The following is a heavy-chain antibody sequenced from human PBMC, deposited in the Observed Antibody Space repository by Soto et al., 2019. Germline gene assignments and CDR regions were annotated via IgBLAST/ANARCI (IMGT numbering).Heavy chain of an antibody. J-gene: IGHJ5*02. Sequence: QVQLVQSGAEVKKPGSSVKVSCKASGGTFSSYAISWVRQAPGQGLEWMGGIIPIFGTANYAQKFQGRVTITPDEHTSKASMELRSLRSEDTAVYYCAGANYNWNDGDFEWFDPWGQGTLVTVSS. D-gene: IGHD1-20*01. V-gene: IGHV1-69*05. CDR1: GGTFSSYA. CDR2: IIPIFGTA. CDR3: AGANYNWNDGDFEWFDP.